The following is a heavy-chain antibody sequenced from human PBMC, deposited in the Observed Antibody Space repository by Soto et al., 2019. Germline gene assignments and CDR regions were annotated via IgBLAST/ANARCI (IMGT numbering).Heavy chain of an antibody. J-gene: IGHJ4*02. V-gene: IGHV4-34*01. D-gene: IGHD1-1*01. CDR2: INHSGST. CDR3: ARSLRAWNRFDY. CDR1: GGSFSGYY. Sequence: PSETLSLTCAVYGGSFSGYYWSWIRQPPGKGLEWIGEINHSGSTNYNPSLKSRVTISVDTSKNQFSLKLSSVTAADTAVYYCARSLRAWNRFDYWGQGTLVTVSS.